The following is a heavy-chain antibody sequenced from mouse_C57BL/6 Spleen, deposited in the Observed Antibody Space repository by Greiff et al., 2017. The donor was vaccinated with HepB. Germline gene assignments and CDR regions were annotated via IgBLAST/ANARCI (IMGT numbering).Heavy chain of an antibody. J-gene: IGHJ4*01. CDR3: AREESGDYYYAMDY. Sequence: QVQLKQPGAELVKPGASVKLSCKASGYTFTSYWMHWVKQRPGQGLEWIGMIHPNSGSTNYNEKFKSKATLTVDKSSSTAYMQLSSLTSEDSAVYYCAREESGDYYYAMDYWGQGTSVTVSS. D-gene: IGHD3-1*01. V-gene: IGHV1-64*01. CDR2: IHPNSGST. CDR1: GYTFTSYW.